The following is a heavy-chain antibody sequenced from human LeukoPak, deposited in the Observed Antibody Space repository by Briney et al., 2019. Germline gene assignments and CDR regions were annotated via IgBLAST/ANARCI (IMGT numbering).Heavy chain of an antibody. D-gene: IGHD2-15*01. J-gene: IGHJ5*02. V-gene: IGHV4-30-4*01. CDR2: IYYSGST. CDR3: ARRVVAATQFWFDP. Sequence: SETLSLTCTVSGGSISSGDYYWSWIRQPPGKGLEWIGYIYYSGSTYYNPSLKSRVTISVDTSKNQFSLKLSSVTAVDTAVYYCARRVVAATQFWFDPWGQGTLVTVSS. CDR1: GGSISSGDYY.